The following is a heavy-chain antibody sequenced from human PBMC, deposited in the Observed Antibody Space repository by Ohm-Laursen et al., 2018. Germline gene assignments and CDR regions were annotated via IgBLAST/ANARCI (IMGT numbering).Heavy chain of an antibody. CDR2: IYYSGST. D-gene: IGHD3-10*01. CDR3: AAGFGELLYYFDY. Sequence: GTLSLTCTVSGGSISSYYWSWIRQPPGKGLEWIGYIYYSGSTNYNPSLKSRVTISVDTSKNQLSLKRSSVTAADTAVYYGAAGFGELLYYFDYWGQGTLVTVSS. J-gene: IGHJ4*02. V-gene: IGHV4-59*08. CDR1: GGSISSYY.